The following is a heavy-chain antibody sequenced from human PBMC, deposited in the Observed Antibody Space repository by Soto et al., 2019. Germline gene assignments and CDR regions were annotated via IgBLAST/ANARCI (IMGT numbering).Heavy chain of an antibody. CDR3: TRRRDIYHFDS. D-gene: IGHD3-9*01. Sequence: SETLSLTCNVSGVSISIYNYYWGWVRQPPGKGLEWIGSIYYSGSSYYNPSLKSRVTISVHTSKNQFSLRLSSLTAADTAVYYCTRRRDIYHFDSWGPGILVTVSS. V-gene: IGHV4-39*01. CDR1: GVSISIYNYY. CDR2: IYYSGSS. J-gene: IGHJ4*02.